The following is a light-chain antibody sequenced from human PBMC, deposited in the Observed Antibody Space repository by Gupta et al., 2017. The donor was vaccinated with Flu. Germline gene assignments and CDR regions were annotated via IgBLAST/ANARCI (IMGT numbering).Light chain of an antibody. Sequence: VMTQYPATLSVSPGEGATLSCRASQDISSNLAWYQQRPGQAPRLLIYGASTRATGTPARFSGSGSGTDFTLTISSRQPEDFVVYYCQQYKNWPPYSFGQGTKLEIK. CDR2: GAS. J-gene: IGKJ2*03. CDR1: QDISSN. CDR3: QQYKNWPPYS. V-gene: IGKV3-15*01.